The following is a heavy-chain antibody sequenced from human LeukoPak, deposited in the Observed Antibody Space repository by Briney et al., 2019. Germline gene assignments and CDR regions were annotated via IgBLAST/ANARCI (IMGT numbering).Heavy chain of an antibody. J-gene: IGHJ4*02. CDR2: INPNSGGT. D-gene: IGHD2-2*01. CDR1: GYTFTGYY. V-gene: IGHV1-2*06. Sequence: ASVKVSCKASGYTFTGYYMHWVRQAPGQGLEWMGRINPNSGGTNYAQKFQGRVTMTRDTSISTAYMGLSRLRSDDTAVYYCARMRYCSSTSCSLRRDQFWGQGTLVTVSS. CDR3: ARMRYCSSTSCSLRRDQF.